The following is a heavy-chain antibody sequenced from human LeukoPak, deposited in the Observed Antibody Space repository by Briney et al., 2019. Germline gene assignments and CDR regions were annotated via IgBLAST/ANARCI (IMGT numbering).Heavy chain of an antibody. CDR3: ARGTGYFSSGNYYDLDY. D-gene: IGHD1-26*01. J-gene: IGHJ4*02. V-gene: IGHV3-48*01. Sequence: GGSLRLSCAASGFTFSSSSINWVRPAPGKGLEWISYISTSSSPIYYADSVKGRFTISRDNAKNSLYLQMSSLRAEDTAVYYCARGTGYFSSGNYYDLDYWGQGTLVTVSS. CDR1: GFTFSSSS. CDR2: ISTSSSPI.